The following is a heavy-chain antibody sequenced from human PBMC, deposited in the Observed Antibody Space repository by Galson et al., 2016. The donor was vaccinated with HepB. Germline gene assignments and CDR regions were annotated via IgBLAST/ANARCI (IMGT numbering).Heavy chain of an antibody. V-gene: IGHV4-4*07. J-gene: IGHJ4*02. CDR3: TRTGILTGYYDSRRVNYFDY. Sequence: SLTCTVSGGSISNYYWSWVRQPAGKGLEWIGRIYTSGSTNYNPSLKSRVSMSVDMSKNQFSLKLSSVTAADTAVYYCTRTGILTGYYDSRRVNYFDYWGQGTLVTVSS. CDR1: GGSISNYY. CDR2: IYTSGST. D-gene: IGHD3-9*01.